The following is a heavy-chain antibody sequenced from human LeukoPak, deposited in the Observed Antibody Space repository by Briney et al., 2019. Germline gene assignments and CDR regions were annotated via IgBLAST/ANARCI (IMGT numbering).Heavy chain of an antibody. CDR1: GGTFSSYA. V-gene: IGHV1-69*13. CDR2: IIPIFGTA. J-gene: IGHJ6*03. D-gene: IGHD2-2*01. Sequence: SVKVSCKASGGTFSSYAISWVRQAPGQGLEWMGGIIPIFGTANYAQKFQGRVTITADESTSTAYMELSSLRSEDTAVYYCATSRYCSSTSCYLQWGYYYYMDVWGKGTTVTVSS. CDR3: ATSRYCSSTSCYLQWGYYYYMDV.